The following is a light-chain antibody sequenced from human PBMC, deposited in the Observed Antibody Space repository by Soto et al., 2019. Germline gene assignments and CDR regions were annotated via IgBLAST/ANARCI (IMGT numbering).Light chain of an antibody. CDR1: QSVPRS. CDR3: QQYGSSGT. V-gene: IGKV3-20*01. Sequence: EIVLTQSPGTLSLSPGERATLSCRASQSVPRSYGASNRATGIQDRFSGSGSGTEFTLTIRRLEPEDFAVYYCQQYGSSGTFGQGTKVDIK. CDR2: GAS. J-gene: IGKJ1*01.